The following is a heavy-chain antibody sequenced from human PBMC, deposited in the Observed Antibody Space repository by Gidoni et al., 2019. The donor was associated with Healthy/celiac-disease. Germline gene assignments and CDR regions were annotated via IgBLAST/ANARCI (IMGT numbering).Heavy chain of an antibody. V-gene: IGHV4-31*03. Sequence: QVQLQESGPGLVKPSQTLSLTCTVSGGSISSGGYSWSWIRQHPGKGLEWIGYIYYSGSTYYNPSLKSRVTISVDTSKNQFSLKLSSVTAADTAVYYCARDGAQGYCSSTSCFFWFDPWGQGTLVTVSS. D-gene: IGHD2-2*01. J-gene: IGHJ5*02. CDR3: ARDGAQGYCSSTSCFFWFDP. CDR1: GGSISSGGYS. CDR2: IYYSGST.